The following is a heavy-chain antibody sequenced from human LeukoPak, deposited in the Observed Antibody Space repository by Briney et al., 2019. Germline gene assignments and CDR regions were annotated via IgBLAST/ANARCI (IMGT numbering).Heavy chain of an antibody. J-gene: IGHJ2*01. CDR1: GYTFTSYA. Sequence: SVKVSCKASGYTFTSYAISWVRQAPGQGLEWMGRIIPILGIANYAQKFQGRVTITADKSTSTAYMELSSLRSEDTAVYYCARDSGYYDSSGYYWYFDLWGRGTLVTVSS. CDR3: ARDSGYYDSSGYYWYFDL. V-gene: IGHV1-69*04. CDR2: IIPILGIA. D-gene: IGHD3-22*01.